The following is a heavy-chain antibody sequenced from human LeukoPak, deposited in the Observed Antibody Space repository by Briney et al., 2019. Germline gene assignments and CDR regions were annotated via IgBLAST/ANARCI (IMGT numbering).Heavy chain of an antibody. Sequence: GGSLRLSCAASGFTFSSFAMNWVRQAPGKGLEWVSTISGSGGSTYYPDSLKGRFTISRDNSKNTLYLQMNSLRAEGTAVYYCAKQYCTSTSCYNYFDSWGQGTLVTVSS. V-gene: IGHV3-23*01. CDR1: GFTFSSFA. CDR3: AKQYCTSTSCYNYFDS. CDR2: ISGSGGST. J-gene: IGHJ4*02. D-gene: IGHD2-2*02.